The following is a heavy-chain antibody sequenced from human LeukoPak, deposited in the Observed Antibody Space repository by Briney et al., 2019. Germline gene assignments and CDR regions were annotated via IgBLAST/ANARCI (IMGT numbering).Heavy chain of an antibody. CDR2: IYYSGST. Sequence: SETLSLTCTVSGGSISCSNYYWGWIRQPPGKGLEWIGNIYYSGSTYYKPSLKTRVTISVDTSKNQFSPKLTSVTAADTAVYYCARHASVDGNWPRPLDYWGKGSLVTVSS. CDR1: GGSISCSNYY. D-gene: IGHD6-19*01. CDR3: ARHASVDGNWPRPLDY. J-gene: IGHJ4*02. V-gene: IGHV4-39*01.